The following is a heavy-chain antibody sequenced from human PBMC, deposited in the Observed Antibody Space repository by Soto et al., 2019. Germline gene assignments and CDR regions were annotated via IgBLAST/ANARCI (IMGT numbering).Heavy chain of an antibody. CDR3: ARESGGVAGTLHP. CDR2: INPHTGVT. V-gene: IGHV1-2*04. J-gene: IGHJ5*02. CDR1: GYTFTGYY. Sequence: ASVKVSCKTSGYTFTGYYIHWVRQAPGQGLEWMGWINPHTGVTNYAQNFQGWVTMTRDTSISTVYMEMTRLKSDDTAVYYCARESGGVAGTLHPWGPGTMLTVYS. D-gene: IGHD6-19*01.